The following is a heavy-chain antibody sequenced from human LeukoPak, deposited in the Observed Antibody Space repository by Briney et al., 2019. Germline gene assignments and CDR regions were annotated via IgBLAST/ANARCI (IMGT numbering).Heavy chain of an antibody. Sequence: KPSETLSLTCTVSGDSISSSFWTWIRQPAGKGLEWIGQIYISGSINTNYNPSLKSRVTMSVDMAKNQLSLRLSSVTAADAAVYYCTRSGYGDHLDFWGQGTLVTVSS. D-gene: IGHD4-17*01. J-gene: IGHJ4*02. CDR1: GDSISSSF. CDR3: TRSGYGDHLDF. CDR2: IYISGSINT. V-gene: IGHV4-4*07.